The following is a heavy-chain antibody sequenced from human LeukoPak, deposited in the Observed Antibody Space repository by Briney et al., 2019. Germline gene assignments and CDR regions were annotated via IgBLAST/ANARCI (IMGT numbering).Heavy chain of an antibody. CDR1: GGSFSSYY. D-gene: IGHD5-18*01. V-gene: IGHV4-39*07. CDR3: ARQAMETGYYYYMDV. Sequence: SDTLSLTCAVCGGSFSSYYWGWIRQPPGEGLEGIGSIYFSGTTYYNPSLQSRVTISVDTSKNQFYLKLSSVTAADTAVYYCARQAMETGYYYYMDVWGKGTTVTVSS. CDR2: IYFSGTT. J-gene: IGHJ6*03.